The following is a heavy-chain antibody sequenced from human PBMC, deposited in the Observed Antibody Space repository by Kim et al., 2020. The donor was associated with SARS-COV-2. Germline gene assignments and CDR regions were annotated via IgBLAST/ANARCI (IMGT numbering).Heavy chain of an antibody. D-gene: IGHD1-26*01. CDR1: GFTFDDYA. CDR3: AKDYSGSKYRYYGMDV. J-gene: IGHJ6*02. Sequence: GGSLRLSCAASGFTFDDYAMHWVRQAPGKGLEWVSGISWNSGSIGYADSVKGRFTISRDNAKNSLYLQMNSLRAEDTALYYCAKDYSGSKYRYYGMDVWGQGTTVTVSS. CDR2: ISWNSGSI. V-gene: IGHV3-9*01.